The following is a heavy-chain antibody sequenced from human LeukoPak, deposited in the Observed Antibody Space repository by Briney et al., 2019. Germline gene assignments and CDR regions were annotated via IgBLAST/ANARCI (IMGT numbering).Heavy chain of an antibody. Sequence: ASVKVSCKASGYIFTSNGINWVRQAPGQGLEWMGWINAHNGNTDYAQKLQGRVTMTTDTSTTTAYMELRSLRSDDTAVYCCARDRQTNWFDPWGQGTLVTVSS. CDR1: GYIFTSNG. V-gene: IGHV1-18*01. J-gene: IGHJ5*02. CDR3: ARDRQTNWFDP. CDR2: INAHNGNT.